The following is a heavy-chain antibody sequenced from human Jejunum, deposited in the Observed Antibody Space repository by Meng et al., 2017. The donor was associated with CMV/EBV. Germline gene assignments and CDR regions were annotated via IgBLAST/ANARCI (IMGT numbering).Heavy chain of an antibody. CDR3: ARGNDFRYGMDV. D-gene: IGHD3-3*01. J-gene: IGHJ6*02. Sequence: AASGFNFSTAMMTWGRQAPGKGLDWVSRISNSGNYLYYADSVKGRFTISRDNAKNLVYLQMNSLGGEDTAVYYCARGNDFRYGMDVWGRGTTVTVSS. CDR1: GFNFSTAM. V-gene: IGHV3-21*06. CDR2: ISNSGNYL.